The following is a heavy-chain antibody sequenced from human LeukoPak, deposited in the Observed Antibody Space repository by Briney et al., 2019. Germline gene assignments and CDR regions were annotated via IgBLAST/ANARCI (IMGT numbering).Heavy chain of an antibody. CDR1: GGSISSSSYY. Sequence: SETLSLTCTVSGGSISSSSYYWGWIRQPPGKGLEWIGSIHYSGSTYYNPSLKSRVTISVDTSKNQFSLKLSSVTAADTAVYYCARQSDFLGYCSSTSCYQLDYWGQGTLVTVSS. CDR3: ARQSDFLGYCSSTSCYQLDY. V-gene: IGHV4-39*01. J-gene: IGHJ4*02. CDR2: IHYSGST. D-gene: IGHD2-2*01.